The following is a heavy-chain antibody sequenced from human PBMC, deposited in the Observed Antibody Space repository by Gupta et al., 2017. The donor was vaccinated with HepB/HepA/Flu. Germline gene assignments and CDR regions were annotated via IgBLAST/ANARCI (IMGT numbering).Heavy chain of an antibody. CDR2: ISGSGATT. Sequence: EVQLLESGGGLVQPGGSRGLSCASSGFTFNSCGMSWVRQAPGKGLEWVSGISGSGATTYYADSAKGRFTISRDNSNNILYLQMKSLRAEDTALYYCAKDDSGGFDYWGQGTLVTVSS. J-gene: IGHJ4*02. CDR3: AKDDSGGFDY. V-gene: IGHV3-23*01. D-gene: IGHD2-21*02. CDR1: GFTFNSCG.